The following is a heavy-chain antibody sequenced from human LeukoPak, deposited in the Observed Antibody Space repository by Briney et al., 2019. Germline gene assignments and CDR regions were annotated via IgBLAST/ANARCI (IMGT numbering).Heavy chain of an antibody. J-gene: IGHJ4*02. CDR1: GFTFSSYW. CDR2: INTDGSTT. CDR3: AKTLFDCSGGSCHEAYFDD. V-gene: IGHV3-74*01. Sequence: QPGGSLRLSCTVSGFTFSSYWMHWVRQAPGMGLVWVSRINTDGSTTSYADSVKGRFTISRDNAKNTLYLQVNSLRAEDTAVYYCAKTLFDCSGGSCHEAYFDDWGQGTLVTVSS. D-gene: IGHD2-15*01.